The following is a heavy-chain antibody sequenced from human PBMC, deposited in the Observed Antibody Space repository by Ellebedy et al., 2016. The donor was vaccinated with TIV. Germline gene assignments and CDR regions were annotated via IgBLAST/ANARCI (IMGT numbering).Heavy chain of an antibody. D-gene: IGHD3-22*01. V-gene: IGHV4-59*01. J-gene: IGHJ4*02. CDR1: GGSISSYY. CDR3: ARFDSEGHTLEY. Sequence: MPSETLSLTCTVSGGSISSYYWSWIRQPPGKGLEWIGYIYYSGSTKYNPPLKSRVTISVDTAKNQFSLNLSSVTAADTAVYYCARFDSEGHTLEYWGRGTLVTVSS. CDR2: IYYSGST.